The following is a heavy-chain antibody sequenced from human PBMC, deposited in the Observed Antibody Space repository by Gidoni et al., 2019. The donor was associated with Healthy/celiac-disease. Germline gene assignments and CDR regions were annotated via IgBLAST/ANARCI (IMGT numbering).Heavy chain of an antibody. J-gene: IGHJ5*02. CDR2: INPNSGGT. CDR1: GYTFTGHY. V-gene: IGHV1-2*02. Sequence: QVQLVQSGAEVKKPGASVQVSCTASGYTFTGHYMHWVRQAPGQGLEWMGWINPNSGGTNYAQKFQGRVTMTRDTSISTAYMELSRLRSDDTAVYYCAREPLRGYKGGNWFDPWGQGTLVTVSS. CDR3: AREPLRGYKGGNWFDP. D-gene: IGHD6-25*01.